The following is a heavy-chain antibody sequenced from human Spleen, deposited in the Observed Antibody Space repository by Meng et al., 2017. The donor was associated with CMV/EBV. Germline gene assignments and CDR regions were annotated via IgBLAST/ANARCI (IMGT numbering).Heavy chain of an antibody. V-gene: IGHV3-9*01. CDR3: ARDMYTNSRSYFSMDV. Sequence: SLKISCKASGFIFDDYAMHWVRQAPGKGLEWVSCISWNSGRTGYADSVKGRFTISRDNAKNSLYLQMNSLRAEDTALYYCARDMYTNSRSYFSMDVWGQGPTVTVSS. J-gene: IGHJ6*02. D-gene: IGHD2-8*01. CDR1: GFIFDDYA. CDR2: ISWNSGRT.